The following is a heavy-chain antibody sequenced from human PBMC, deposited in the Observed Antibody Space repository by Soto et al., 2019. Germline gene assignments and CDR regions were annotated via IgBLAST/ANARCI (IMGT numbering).Heavy chain of an antibody. V-gene: IGHV2-5*02. CDR2: IYWDDDK. Sequence: QITLKESGPTLVKPTQTLTLTCTFSGFSLSTSGVSVGWIRQPPGKALECLAVIYWDDDKRYRPSLQSRITVTKDTSKNQVVLTMTNMDPVDTATYYCTHRRGLGELYWGQGTLVTVSS. J-gene: IGHJ4*02. D-gene: IGHD3-10*01. CDR1: GFSLSTSGVS. CDR3: THRRGLGELY.